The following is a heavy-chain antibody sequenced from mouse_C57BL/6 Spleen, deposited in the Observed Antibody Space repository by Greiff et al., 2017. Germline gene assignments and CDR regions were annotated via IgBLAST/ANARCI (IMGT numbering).Heavy chain of an antibody. CDR3: ARGGTYFGFAY. V-gene: IGHV5-17*01. D-gene: IGHD2-10*01. CDR2: ISSGSSTI. J-gene: IGHJ3*01. Sequence: VQLVESGGGLVKPGGSLKLSCAASGFTFSDYGMHWVRQAPEKGLEWVAYISSGSSTIYYADTVKGRFTISRDNAKNTLFLQMTSLRSEDTAMYYCARGGTYFGFAYWGQGTLVTVSA. CDR1: GFTFSDYG.